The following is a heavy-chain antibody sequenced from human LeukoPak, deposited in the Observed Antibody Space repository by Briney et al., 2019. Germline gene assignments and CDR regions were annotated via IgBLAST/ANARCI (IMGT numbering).Heavy chain of an antibody. Sequence: PGGSLRLSCAASGFTVSSNYMSWVRQAPGKGLEWVSVIYSGGSTYYADSVEGRFTISRDNSKNTLYLQMNSLRAEDTAVYYCAKDNDFWSGYFDYWGQGTLVTVSS. V-gene: IGHV3-53*05. J-gene: IGHJ4*02. CDR3: AKDNDFWSGYFDY. D-gene: IGHD3-3*01. CDR2: IYSGGST. CDR1: GFTVSSNY.